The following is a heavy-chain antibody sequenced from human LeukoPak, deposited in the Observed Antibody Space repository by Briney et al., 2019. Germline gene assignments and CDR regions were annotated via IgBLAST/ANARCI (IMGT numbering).Heavy chain of an antibody. D-gene: IGHD3-22*01. J-gene: IGHJ3*02. CDR1: GGTFSSYA. CDR3: ARVYDSSGWGGFDI. CDR2: IIPIFGTA. Sequence: SVKVSCKASGGTFSSYAISWVRQAPGQGLEWMGRIIPIFGTANYAQKFQGRVTITTDESTSTAYMELSSLRSEDTAVYYCARVYDSSGWGGFDIWGQGTMVTVSS. V-gene: IGHV1-69*05.